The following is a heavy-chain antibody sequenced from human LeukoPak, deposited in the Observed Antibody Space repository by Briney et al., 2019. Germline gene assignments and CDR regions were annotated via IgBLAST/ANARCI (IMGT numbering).Heavy chain of an antibody. D-gene: IGHD5-18*01. CDR3: ARRGSGYGYDY. V-gene: IGHV1-2*02. J-gene: IGHJ4*02. CDR2: INPNNTDT. CDR1: GYTFTDYF. Sequence: ASVKVSCKASGYTFTDYFMHWVRQAPGQGLEWMGWINPNNTDTNYAQKFQGRVTMTRDTSIRTDYMELTRLTSDDTAIYYCARRGSGYGYDYWGQGTLVTVSS.